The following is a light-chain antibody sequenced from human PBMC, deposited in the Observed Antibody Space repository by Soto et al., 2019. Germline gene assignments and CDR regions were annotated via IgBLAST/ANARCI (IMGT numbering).Light chain of an antibody. Sequence: DIQMTQSPSSLSASVGDRVTITCRASQGISNYLAWYQQQPGKVPKLLIYVASTLQSGVPSRLSGSGSGTDFTLTISSLQPEYVATYYCQKYNSAPWTFGQATKVEIK. V-gene: IGKV1-27*01. CDR3: QKYNSAPWT. J-gene: IGKJ1*01. CDR1: QGISNY. CDR2: VAS.